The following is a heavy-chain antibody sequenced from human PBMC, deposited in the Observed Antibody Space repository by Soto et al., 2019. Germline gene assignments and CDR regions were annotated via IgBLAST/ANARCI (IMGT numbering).Heavy chain of an antibody. CDR2: IIPLFGAA. J-gene: IGHJ4*02. CDR3: AREDSSGYRFDY. CDR1: GGTFSTYI. V-gene: IGHV1-69*06. D-gene: IGHD3-22*01. Sequence: SVKVSCKVSGGTFSTYIISWVRQAPGQGLERMGGIIPLFGAANYAQKFQGRVTITADKSTSTAYMELSSLRSEDTAIYYCAREDSSGYRFDYWGQGTLVTVST.